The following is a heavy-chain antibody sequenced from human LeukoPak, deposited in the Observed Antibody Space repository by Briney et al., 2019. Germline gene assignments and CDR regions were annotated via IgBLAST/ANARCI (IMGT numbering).Heavy chain of an antibody. Sequence: ASVKVSCKASGYTFTSYGISWVRQAPGQGLEWMGWISAYNGNTNYAQKLQGRVTMTTDTSTSTAYMELRSLRSDDTAVYYCGATYYDILTGYYRPPSFWGQGTLVTVSS. J-gene: IGHJ4*02. CDR3: GATYYDILTGYYRPPSF. CDR2: ISAYNGNT. CDR1: GYTFTSYG. V-gene: IGHV1-18*01. D-gene: IGHD3-9*01.